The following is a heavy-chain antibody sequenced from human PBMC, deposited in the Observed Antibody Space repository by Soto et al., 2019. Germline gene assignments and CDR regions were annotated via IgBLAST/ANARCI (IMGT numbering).Heavy chain of an antibody. Sequence: GGSLRLSCAASGFAFNNYWMSWVRQAPGKGPEWVSSISSTTNYIYYGDSMKGRFTISRDNAKNSLYLEMNSLRAEDTAVYYCARESEDLTSNFDYWGQGTLVTVSS. V-gene: IGHV3-21*06. J-gene: IGHJ4*02. CDR3: ARESEDLTSNFDY. CDR1: GFAFNNYW. CDR2: ISSTTNYI.